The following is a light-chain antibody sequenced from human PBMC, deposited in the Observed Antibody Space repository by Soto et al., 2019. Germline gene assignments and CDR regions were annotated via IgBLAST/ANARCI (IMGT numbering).Light chain of an antibody. V-gene: IGKV1-5*03. CDR2: KAS. Sequence: DIQMTQSPSTLSGSVGDRVTITCRASHTISSWLAWYQQKPGKAPKLLIYKASTLKSGVPSRFSGSGSGTEFTLTISSLQPDDFATYYCQQYNSYPYTFGQGTRLEIK. CDR1: HTISSW. J-gene: IGKJ5*01. CDR3: QQYNSYPYT.